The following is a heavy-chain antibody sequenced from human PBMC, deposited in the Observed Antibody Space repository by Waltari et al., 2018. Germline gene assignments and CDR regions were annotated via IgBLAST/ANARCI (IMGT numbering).Heavy chain of an antibody. CDR2: IYYSGST. D-gene: IGHD1-1*01. V-gene: IGHV4-59*01. CDR1: GGSISSYY. J-gene: IGHJ6*03. Sequence: QVQLQESGPGLVKPSETLSLPCTVSGGSISSYYWSWIRQPPGKGLEWIGYIYYSGSTNYNPSLKSRVTISVDTSKNQFSLKLSSVTAADTAVYYCAARGTDYYYYMDVWGKGTTVTVSS. CDR3: AARGTDYYYYMDV.